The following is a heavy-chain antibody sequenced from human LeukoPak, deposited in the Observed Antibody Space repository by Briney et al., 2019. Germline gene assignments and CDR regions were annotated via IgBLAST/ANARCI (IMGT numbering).Heavy chain of an antibody. J-gene: IGHJ4*02. Sequence: GGSPRLSCAASGFTFSSYGMSWVRQAPGKGLEWVSAISGSGGSTYYADSVKGRFTISRDNSKNTLYLQMNSLRAEDTAVYYCAKLSRYFDSGYFDYWGQGTLVTVSS. V-gene: IGHV3-23*01. CDR1: GFTFSSYG. CDR2: ISGSGGST. D-gene: IGHD3-9*01. CDR3: AKLSRYFDSGYFDY.